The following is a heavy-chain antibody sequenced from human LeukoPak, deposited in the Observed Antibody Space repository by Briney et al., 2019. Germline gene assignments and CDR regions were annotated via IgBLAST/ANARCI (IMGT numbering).Heavy chain of an antibody. CDR2: IIPIFGTA. J-gene: IGHJ5*02. Sequence: SVKVSCKASGGTFSSYAISWVRQAPGQGLEWMGGIIPIFGTANYAQKFQGRVTITADESTSTAYMELSSLRSEDTAVYYCAREGVPTYYYDSSGYSPPKNWFDPWGQGTLVTVSS. CDR1: GGTFSSYA. V-gene: IGHV1-69*13. CDR3: AREGVPTYYYDSSGYSPPKNWFDP. D-gene: IGHD3-22*01.